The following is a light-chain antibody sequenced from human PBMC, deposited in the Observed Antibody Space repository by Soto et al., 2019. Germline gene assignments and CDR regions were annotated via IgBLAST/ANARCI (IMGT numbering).Light chain of an antibody. CDR1: QSVNNY. CDR3: QQRSYWLT. J-gene: IGKJ4*01. V-gene: IGKV3-11*01. Sequence: EIVLTQSPATLSLSPGERATLSCRASQSVNNYLAWYQQRPGQSPRLLIYDTSNRATGIPARFSGSGSGTDYTLTISSLEPEDFAVYYCQQRSYWLTFGGGTKVEIK. CDR2: DTS.